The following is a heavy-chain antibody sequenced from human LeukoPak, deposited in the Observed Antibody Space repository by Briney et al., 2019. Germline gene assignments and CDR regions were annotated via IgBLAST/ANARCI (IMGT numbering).Heavy chain of an antibody. J-gene: IGHJ6*02. Sequence: PGGSLRLSCAASGFSFSSYWMYWVRQAPGKGLVWVSRINSDGSTTSNADAVKGRFTISSDNARNTLYLQLSSLRAEDTAVYYCARGNYGMDVWGQGTTVIVSS. V-gene: IGHV3-74*01. CDR2: INSDGSTT. CDR1: GFSFSSYW. CDR3: ARGNYGMDV.